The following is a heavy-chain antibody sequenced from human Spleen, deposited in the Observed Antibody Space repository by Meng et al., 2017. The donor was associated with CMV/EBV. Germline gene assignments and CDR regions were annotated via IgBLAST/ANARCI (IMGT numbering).Heavy chain of an antibody. Sequence: SETLSLTCTVSGGSISSYYWSWIRQPPGKGLEWIGYIYYSGSTNYNPSLKSRVTISVDTSKNQFSLKLSSVTAADTAVYYCARVYYDFWSGYGNWFDPWGQGTLVTVSS. CDR1: GGSISSYY. CDR2: IYYSGST. V-gene: IGHV4-59*12. D-gene: IGHD3-3*01. CDR3: ARVYYDFWSGYGNWFDP. J-gene: IGHJ5*02.